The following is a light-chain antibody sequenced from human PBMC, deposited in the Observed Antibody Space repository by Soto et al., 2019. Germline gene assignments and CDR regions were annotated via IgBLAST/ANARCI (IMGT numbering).Light chain of an antibody. J-gene: IGKJ2*02. V-gene: IGKV1-5*03. CDR2: KAS. Sequence: DIQMTQSPSTLSASVGDRVTITCRASQSISSWLAWYQQKPGKAPKLLFYKASSLESGVPSRFSGSGSGPEFTLTISSLQTDDFATYYCQQYNIYSGTFGQGTKLEIK. CDR3: QQYNIYSGT. CDR1: QSISSW.